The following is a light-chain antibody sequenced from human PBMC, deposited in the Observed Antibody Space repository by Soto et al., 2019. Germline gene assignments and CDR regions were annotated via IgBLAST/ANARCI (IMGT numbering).Light chain of an antibody. J-gene: IGLJ1*01. V-gene: IGLV3-21*04. CDR1: NIGSKS. Sequence: SYELTQPPAVSVAPGKTARITCGGNNIGSKSVHWYQQKPGQAPVLVIYYDSDRPSGIPERFSASNSGNTATLTISRVEAGDEADYYCQVWDSSSEYVFGTGTKLTVL. CDR3: QVWDSSSEYV. CDR2: YDS.